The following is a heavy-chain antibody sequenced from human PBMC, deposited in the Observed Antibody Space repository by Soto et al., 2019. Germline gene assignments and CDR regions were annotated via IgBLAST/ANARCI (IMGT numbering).Heavy chain of an antibody. Sequence: SETLSLTCAVYGGSFSGCYWSWIRQPPGKGLEWIGEINHSGSANYNPSLKSRVTISVDTSKNQFSLKLSSVTAADTAVYYCARSYRSGSYSIDHGGKGTLVTVS. CDR3: ARSYRSGSYSIDH. CDR2: INHSGSA. CDR1: GGSFSGCY. J-gene: IGHJ4*02. V-gene: IGHV4-34*01. D-gene: IGHD1-26*01.